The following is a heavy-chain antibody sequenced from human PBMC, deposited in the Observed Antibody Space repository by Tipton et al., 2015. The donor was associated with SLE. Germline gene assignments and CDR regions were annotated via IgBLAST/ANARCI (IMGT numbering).Heavy chain of an antibody. Sequence: TLSLTCTVSGGSISSGDYYWNWIRQPAGKGLEWIGHIYTSGSTNYNPSLKSRVTISVDTSKNQFSLKLSSVTAADTAVYYCARESREGTVIQGPHVSFDIWGQGTMVTVSS. CDR3: ARESREGTVIQGPHVSFDI. V-gene: IGHV4-61*09. CDR1: GGSISSGDYY. D-gene: IGHD2-21*01. J-gene: IGHJ3*02. CDR2: IYTSGST.